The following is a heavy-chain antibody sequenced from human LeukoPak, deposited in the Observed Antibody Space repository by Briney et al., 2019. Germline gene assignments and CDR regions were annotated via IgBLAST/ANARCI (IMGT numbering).Heavy chain of an antibody. CDR3: TKDPLEYAYGDYVHYYYYMDV. Sequence: GGSLRLSCAASGFTFSSYGMHWVRQAPGKGLEWVAFIRYDGSNKYHADSVKGRFTISRDNSKNTLYLQMNNLRAEDTAVYYCTKDPLEYAYGDYVHYYYYMDVWGKGTAVTVSS. D-gene: IGHD4-17*01. V-gene: IGHV3-30*02. CDR1: GFTFSSYG. J-gene: IGHJ6*03. CDR2: IRYDGSNK.